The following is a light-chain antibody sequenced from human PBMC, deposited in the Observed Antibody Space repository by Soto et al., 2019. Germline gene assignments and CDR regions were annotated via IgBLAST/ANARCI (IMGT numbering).Light chain of an antibody. CDR2: SAS. CDR1: QSISRY. J-gene: IGKJ4*01. CDR3: QQSYNTPLP. V-gene: IGKV1-39*01. Sequence: DIQMTQSPSSLSASVGDRVTITCRASQSISRYLNWYQHKPGKAPKLLIYSASSLQSGVPPRFSGSGSGTDFTLTISSLQPEDFATYHCQQSYNTPLPFGGGTQVEI.